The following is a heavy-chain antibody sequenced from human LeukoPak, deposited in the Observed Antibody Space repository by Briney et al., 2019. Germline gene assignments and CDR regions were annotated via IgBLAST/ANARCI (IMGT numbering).Heavy chain of an antibody. CDR2: IIPMFGTA. CDR3: ASGTTDIVVVPATLRNYYFDC. Sequence: ASVKVSCKASGGTFSSYEISWVRQAPGQGLEWMGGIIPMFGTAKYAQKFQGRVTITTDKSTSTAYMELSSLRSEDTAVYYCASGTTDIVVVPATLRNYYFDCWGQGTLVTVSS. D-gene: IGHD2-2*01. J-gene: IGHJ4*02. CDR1: GGTFSSYE. V-gene: IGHV1-69*05.